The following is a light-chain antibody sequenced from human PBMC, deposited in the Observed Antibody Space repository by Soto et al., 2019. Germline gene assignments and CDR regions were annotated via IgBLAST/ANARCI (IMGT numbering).Light chain of an antibody. CDR1: QSVSTN. CDR3: QQRKNWQVT. J-gene: IGKJ5*01. Sequence: EIVLTQSPATLSLSPGERATLSCRASQSVSTNLVWYQQKPGQAPRLLIYGASNRATGIPARFSGSGSGTDFTLTISSLEPEDFAVYYCQQRKNWQVTFGQGTRLDIK. V-gene: IGKV3D-11*02. CDR2: GAS.